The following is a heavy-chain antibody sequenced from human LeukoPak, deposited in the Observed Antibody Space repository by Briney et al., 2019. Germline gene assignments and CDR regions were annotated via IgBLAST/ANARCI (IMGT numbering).Heavy chain of an antibody. D-gene: IGHD4-11*01. CDR1: GDTFSGYY. CDR3: ATSTGYRNTWGAFDI. J-gene: IGHJ3*02. V-gene: IGHV1-2*02. CDR2: MNPRGNVA. Sequence: GASVKVSCKAFGDTFSGYYMHWVRQAPGQGLEWMGWMNPRGNVANYAQKFRVRVTMTGDTSSSAYMELRSLISDDTAVYYCATSTGYRNTWGAFDIWGQGTTLIVSS.